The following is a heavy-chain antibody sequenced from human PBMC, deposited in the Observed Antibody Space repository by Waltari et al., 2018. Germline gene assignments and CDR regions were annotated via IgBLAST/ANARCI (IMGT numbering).Heavy chain of an antibody. CDR2: VDPEDGET. CDR3: ATDFQDRLGATTGTGVDY. J-gene: IGHJ4*02. V-gene: IGHV1-69-2*01. CDR1: GYTFTDYY. D-gene: IGHD1-26*01. Sequence: EVQLVQSGAEVKKPGATVKISCKVSGYTFTDYYMHWVQQAPGNGLEWMGLVDPEDGETIYAEKFQGRVTITADTSTDTAYMELSSLRSEDTAVYYCATDFQDRLGATTGTGVDYWGQGTLVTVSS.